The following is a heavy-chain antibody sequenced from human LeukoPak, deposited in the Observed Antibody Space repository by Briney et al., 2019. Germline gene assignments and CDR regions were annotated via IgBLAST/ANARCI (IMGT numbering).Heavy chain of an antibody. D-gene: IGHD4-11*01. CDR2: IYHSGST. CDR3: ARGRLPFYYFDY. V-gene: IGHV4-34*01. J-gene: IGHJ4*02. CDR1: GGPFSGYY. Sequence: PSETLSLTCGVDGGPFSGYYWSWIRQPPEKGLEWIGEIYHSGSTKYNPSLKSRVIMSVDTSKKQFSLKVSSVTAADTAVYYCARGRLPFYYFDYWGQGALVTVSS.